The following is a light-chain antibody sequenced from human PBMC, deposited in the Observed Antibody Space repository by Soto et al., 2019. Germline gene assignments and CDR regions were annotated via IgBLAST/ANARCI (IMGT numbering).Light chain of an antibody. CDR3: HQYNSH. CDR2: EAS. Sequence: DIQMTQSPSTLSASVGDRVTITCRASQSISTWLAWYQQKPGRAPKLLIYEASNLEGGVPSRFSGSGSGTEFTLTISSLQPNDFATYYRHQYNSHFGQGTKLEIK. J-gene: IGKJ2*01. CDR1: QSISTW. V-gene: IGKV1-5*03.